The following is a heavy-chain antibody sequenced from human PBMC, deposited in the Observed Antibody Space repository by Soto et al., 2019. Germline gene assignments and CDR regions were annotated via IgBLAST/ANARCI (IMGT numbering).Heavy chain of an antibody. CDR1: GFTFSSYD. J-gene: IGHJ6*02. CDR3: ARGKLAAAGPYYYYGMDV. D-gene: IGHD6-13*01. Sequence: GGSLKLSCGASGFTFSSYDMHWVRQATGKGLEWVSAIGTAGDTYYPGSVKGRFTISRENAKNSLYLQMNSLRAGDTAVYYCARGKLAAAGPYYYYGMDVWGQGTTVTVSS. CDR2: IGTAGDT. V-gene: IGHV3-13*01.